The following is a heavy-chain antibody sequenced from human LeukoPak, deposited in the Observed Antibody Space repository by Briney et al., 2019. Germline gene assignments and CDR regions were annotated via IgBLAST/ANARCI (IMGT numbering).Heavy chain of an antibody. Sequence: SETLSLTCTVSGGSISSGSYYWSWIQQPAGKGLEWIGRIYTSGSTNYNPSLKSRVTISVDTSKNQFSLKLSSVTAADTAVYYCARVPLYDFWSGYLPPYYYMDVWGKGTTVTVSS. J-gene: IGHJ6*03. V-gene: IGHV4-61*02. CDR2: IYTSGST. CDR1: GGSISSGSYY. D-gene: IGHD3-3*01. CDR3: ARVPLYDFWSGYLPPYYYMDV.